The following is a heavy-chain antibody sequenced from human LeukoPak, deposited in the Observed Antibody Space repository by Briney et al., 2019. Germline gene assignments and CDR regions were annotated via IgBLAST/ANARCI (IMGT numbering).Heavy chain of an antibody. CDR3: AKGTSSLAASKYYMDV. CDR1: GFTFSTYA. V-gene: IGHV3-23*01. D-gene: IGHD6-25*01. J-gene: IGHJ6*03. CDR2: ISGSGGST. Sequence: GGSLRLSCAASGFTFSTYAMNWVRQVPGKGLEWVSAISGSGGSTYYADSVKGRFTISRDNSKNTLYLQMNSLRAEDTAVYYCAKGTSSLAASKYYMDVWGKGTTVTVSS.